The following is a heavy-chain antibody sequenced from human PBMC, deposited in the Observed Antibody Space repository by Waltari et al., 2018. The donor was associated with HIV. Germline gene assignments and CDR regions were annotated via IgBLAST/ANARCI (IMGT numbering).Heavy chain of an antibody. CDR2: IYQSGST. V-gene: IGHV4-38-2*01. D-gene: IGHD6-13*01. J-gene: IGHJ6*02. Sequence: QVQLQESGPGLVKPSETLSLTCAVSGYSISSGSYWGWIRQPPGKGLEWIGSIYQSGSTYYNPSLKSRVTISVGTSKNQFSLKLSSVTAADTAVYYCARGVAAAGTHYDGMDVWGQGTTVTVSS. CDR3: ARGVAAAGTHYDGMDV. CDR1: GYSISSGSY.